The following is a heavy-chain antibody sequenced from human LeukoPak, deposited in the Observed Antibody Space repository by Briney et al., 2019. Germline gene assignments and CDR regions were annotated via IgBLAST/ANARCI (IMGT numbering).Heavy chain of an antibody. J-gene: IGHJ4*02. V-gene: IGHV3-74*01. CDR1: GFTFSSFW. CDR2: INTDGNST. Sequence: GGSLRLSCAASGFTFSSFWMHWVRQTPGKGLVWVSRINTDGNSTNYADSVKGRFTISRDNAKNTLYLQMNSLRAEDTAVYYCVTGFPTANSNFDSGGYSNYWGQGTLVTVSS. CDR3: VTGFPTANSNFDSGGYSNY. D-gene: IGHD3-22*01.